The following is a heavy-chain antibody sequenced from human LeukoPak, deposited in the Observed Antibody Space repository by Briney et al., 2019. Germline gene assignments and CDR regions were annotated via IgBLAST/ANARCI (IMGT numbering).Heavy chain of an antibody. V-gene: IGHV1-18*01. D-gene: IGHD2-8*01. Sequence: ASVKVSCKASGYTFTSYGISWVRQAPGQGLEWMGWISDYNGNTNYAQKLQGRVTMTTDTSTSTAYMELRSLRSDDTAVYYCARGGVLMVYAESWFDPWGQGTLVTVSS. CDR2: ISDYNGNT. J-gene: IGHJ5*02. CDR3: ARGGVLMVYAESWFDP. CDR1: GYTFTSYG.